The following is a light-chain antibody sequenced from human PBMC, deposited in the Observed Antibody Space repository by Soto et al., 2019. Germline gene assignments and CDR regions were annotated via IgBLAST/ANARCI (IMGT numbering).Light chain of an antibody. V-gene: IGLV2-14*03. CDR2: DVT. CDR3: SSYTNTITPFV. J-gene: IGLJ1*01. Sequence: QSALTQPASVSGSPGQSITISCTGTSSDVGVYKYVSWYQQHPGKAPKLMIYDVTYRPSGVSNRFSGSKSGNTASLTISGLQAEDEADYFCSSYTNTITPFVFGSGTKLTVL. CDR1: SSDVGVYKY.